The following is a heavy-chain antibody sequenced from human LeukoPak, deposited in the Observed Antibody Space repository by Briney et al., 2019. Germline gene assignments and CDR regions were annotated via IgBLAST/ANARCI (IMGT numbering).Heavy chain of an antibody. CDR2: INHSGST. J-gene: IGHJ5*02. CDR3: ARGYKMGATSGWFDP. V-gene: IGHV4-34*01. Sequence: SETLSLTCAVYGGSFSGYYWSWIRQPPGKGQEWIGEINHSGSTNYNPSLKSRVTISVDTSKNQFSLKLSSVTAADTAVYYCARGYKMGATSGWFDPWGQGTLVTVSS. D-gene: IGHD1-26*01. CDR1: GGSFSGYY.